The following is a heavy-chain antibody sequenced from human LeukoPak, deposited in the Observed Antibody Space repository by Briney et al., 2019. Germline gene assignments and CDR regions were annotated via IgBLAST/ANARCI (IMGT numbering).Heavy chain of an antibody. D-gene: IGHD6-19*01. CDR2: IYYSGST. CDR3: ARLEQWLVRGDY. Sequence: SETLSLTCTVSGGXISSYYCSWIRQPPGKGREWIGYIYYSGSTNYNPSLKSRVTISVDTSKNQFSLKLSSVTAADTAVYYCARLEQWLVRGDYWGQGTLVTVSS. J-gene: IGHJ4*02. CDR1: GGXISSYY. V-gene: IGHV4-59*01.